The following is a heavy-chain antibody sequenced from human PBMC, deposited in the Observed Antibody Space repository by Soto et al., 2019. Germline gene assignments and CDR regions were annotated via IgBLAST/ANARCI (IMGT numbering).Heavy chain of an antibody. J-gene: IGHJ6*02. Sequence: EVQLLETGGGLVQPGGSLRLSCTASGFTFQNFVINWVRQAPGQGLEWVPIIGGTGQYTYYADSVRGRFTFSRDNSENTVYLEMNSLRAEDTAIYFCAGGGTSHTYGIDVWGPGTTVIVSS. CDR1: GFTFQNFV. CDR3: AGGGTSHTYGIDV. CDR2: IGGTGQYT. D-gene: IGHD2-2*01. V-gene: IGHV3-23*01.